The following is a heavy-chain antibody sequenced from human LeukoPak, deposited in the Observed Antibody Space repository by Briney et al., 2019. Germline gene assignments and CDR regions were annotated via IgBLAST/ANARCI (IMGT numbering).Heavy chain of an antibody. CDR3: ATNTGTVFDY. V-gene: IGHV4-61*02. Sequence: SETLSLTCTVSGDSISSGDYYWSWIRQPAGKGLEWIGRISSSGSTNYNPSLRSRVTILLDMSKHQFSLKLTSVTAADTAAYYCATNTGTVFDYWGQGILVTVSS. CDR2: ISSSGST. J-gene: IGHJ4*02. CDR1: GDSISSGDYY. D-gene: IGHD7-27*01.